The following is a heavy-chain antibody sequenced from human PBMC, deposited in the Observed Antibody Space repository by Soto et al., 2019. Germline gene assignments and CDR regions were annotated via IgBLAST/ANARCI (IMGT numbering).Heavy chain of an antibody. J-gene: IGHJ6*02. CDR3: ARGRMSRYRYAATYYAMDV. V-gene: IGHV1-69*13. Sequence: SVKVSCKPSGGTFSSYALSWVRQAPGQGLEWMGGIIPIFGTANHAHKPQGRVTITADESTSTAYMELSSLRSEDTAVYYCARGRMSRYRYAATYYAMDVWGQGTPGTVSS. D-gene: IGHD5-18*01. CDR2: IIPIFGTA. CDR1: GGTFSSYA.